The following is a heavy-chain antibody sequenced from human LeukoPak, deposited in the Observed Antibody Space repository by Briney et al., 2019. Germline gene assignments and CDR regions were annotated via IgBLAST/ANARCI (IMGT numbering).Heavy chain of an antibody. V-gene: IGHV3-30-3*01. CDR1: GFTFSSYA. D-gene: IGHD3-3*01. CDR3: AKDPGGYDFWSGYTFDY. CDR2: ISYDGSNK. Sequence: GGSLRLSCAASGFTFSSYAMHWVRQAPGKGLEWVAVISYDGSNKYYADSVEGRFTISRDNSKNTLYLQMNSLRAEDTAVYYCAKDPGGYDFWSGYTFDYWGQGTLVTVSS. J-gene: IGHJ4*02.